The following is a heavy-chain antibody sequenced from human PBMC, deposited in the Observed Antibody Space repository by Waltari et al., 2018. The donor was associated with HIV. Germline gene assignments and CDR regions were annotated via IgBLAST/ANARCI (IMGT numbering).Heavy chain of an antibody. Sequence: EVQLVESGGGLVQPGGSLRLSCAASGFAFSSYWMHWVRQAPGKGLVWVSRINNDGSGTGYADSVKGRFTISRDNAKNTLYLQMNSLRAEDTAVYYCARVDGYSGKDWGQGTLVTVSS. J-gene: IGHJ4*02. V-gene: IGHV3-74*01. D-gene: IGHD1-26*01. CDR3: ARVDGYSGKD. CDR2: INNDGSGT. CDR1: GFAFSSYW.